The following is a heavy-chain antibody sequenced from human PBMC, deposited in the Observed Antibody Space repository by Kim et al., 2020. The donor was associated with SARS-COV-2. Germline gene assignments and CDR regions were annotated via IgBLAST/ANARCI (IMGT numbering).Heavy chain of an antibody. CDR3: ARGWACSSTSCSFDY. CDR2: INAGNGNT. CDR1: GYTFTSYA. V-gene: IGHV1-3*01. J-gene: IGHJ4*02. Sequence: ASVKVSCKASGYTFTSYAMHWVRQAPGQRLEWMGWINAGNGNTKYSQKFQGRVTITRDTSASTAYMELSSLRSEDTAVYYCARGWACSSTSCSFDYWGQGTLVTVSS. D-gene: IGHD2-2*01.